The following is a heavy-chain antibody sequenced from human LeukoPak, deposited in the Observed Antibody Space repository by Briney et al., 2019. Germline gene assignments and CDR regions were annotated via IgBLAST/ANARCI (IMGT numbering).Heavy chain of an antibody. CDR2: ISSSSSTI. Sequence: PGGSLRLSCAASGVTFSSYSMNWVRQAPGKGLEWVSYISSSSSTIYYADSVKGRFTISRDSAKNSLYLQMNSLRAEDTAVYYCARDGQYYDFWSGYPYNWFDPWGQGTLVTVSS. CDR1: GVTFSSYS. CDR3: ARDGQYYDFWSGYPYNWFDP. V-gene: IGHV3-48*01. D-gene: IGHD3-3*01. J-gene: IGHJ5*02.